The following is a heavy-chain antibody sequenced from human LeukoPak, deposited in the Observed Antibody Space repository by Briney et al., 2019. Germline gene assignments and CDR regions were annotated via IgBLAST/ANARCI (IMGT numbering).Heavy chain of an antibody. D-gene: IGHD3-22*01. V-gene: IGHV3-23*01. CDR3: AKCYYDSSDYYFGAFDI. Sequence: GGSLRLSCAASGFTFSSYGMTWVRQAPGKGLEWVSAISGSGVNTYYADSVKGRFTISRDNSKNTLYLQMNSLRADDTAVYYCAKCYYDSSDYYFGAFDIWGQGTMVTVSS. J-gene: IGHJ3*02. CDR2: ISGSGVNT. CDR1: GFTFSSYG.